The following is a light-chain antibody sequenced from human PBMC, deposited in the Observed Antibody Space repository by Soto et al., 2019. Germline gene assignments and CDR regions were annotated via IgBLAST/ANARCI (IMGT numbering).Light chain of an antibody. CDR2: EVR. V-gene: IGLV2-14*01. CDR3: SAYTATSTLV. J-gene: IGLJ3*02. CDR1: MRDVGAYNL. Sequence: QSVLTQPASVSGSAGQSITITFSGTMRDVGAYNLVSWYQQHPGTAPKLIIYEVRNRPSGISSRFSGARSGNTASLTISGLQSEDEGDYYCSAYTATSTLVFGGGTKVTVL.